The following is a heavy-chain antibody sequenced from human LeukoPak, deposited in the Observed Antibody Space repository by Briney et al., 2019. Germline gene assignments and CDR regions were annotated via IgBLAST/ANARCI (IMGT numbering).Heavy chain of an antibody. J-gene: IGHJ3*02. CDR1: GLTFSSYD. Sequence: GGSLRLSCAASGLTFSSYDMHWGRQATGKGLEWVSAIGTAGDPYYPGSVKGRFTISRENAKNSLYLQMISLRAGDTAVYYCASGLRYCSGGSCYNSDAFDIWGQGTMVTVSS. V-gene: IGHV3-13*05. CDR3: ASGLRYCSGGSCYNSDAFDI. CDR2: IGTAGDP. D-gene: IGHD2-15*01.